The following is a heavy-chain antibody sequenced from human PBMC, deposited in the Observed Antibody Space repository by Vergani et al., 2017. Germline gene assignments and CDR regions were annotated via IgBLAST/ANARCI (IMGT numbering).Heavy chain of an antibody. Sequence: QVQLVQSGAEVKKPGSSVKVSCKASGGNFSSYAISWVRQAPGQGLEWMGGIIPIFGTANYAQKFQGRVTITADESTSTAYMELSSLRSEDTAVYYCARDYCSSTSCYTRWFDPWGQGTLVTVSS. D-gene: IGHD2-2*02. CDR3: ARDYCSSTSCYTRWFDP. J-gene: IGHJ5*02. CDR2: IIPIFGTA. V-gene: IGHV1-69*01. CDR1: GGNFSSYA.